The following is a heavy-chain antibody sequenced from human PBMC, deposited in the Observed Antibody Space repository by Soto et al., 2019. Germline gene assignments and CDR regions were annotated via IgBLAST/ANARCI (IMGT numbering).Heavy chain of an antibody. D-gene: IGHD3-22*01. Sequence: SETLSLTCNVSDSPISSYYWGWFRQPPGLGLGWVGYIYYTGTTTYNPSLRSRVAISLDASKSQFSLNLTSVTAADTAVYFCARLGGYYQAFDYWGPGALVTVSS. CDR2: IYYTGTT. CDR3: ARLGGYYQAFDY. CDR1: DSPISSYY. J-gene: IGHJ4*01. V-gene: IGHV4-59*08.